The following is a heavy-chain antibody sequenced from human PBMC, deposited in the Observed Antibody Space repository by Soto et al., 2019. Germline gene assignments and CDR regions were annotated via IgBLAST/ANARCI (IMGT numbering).Heavy chain of an antibody. CDR1: GGSISGHF. Sequence: SETLSLTCTVSGGSISGHFWSWIRQPPGKGLEWIGDISYSGSTYYHPSLKSRVTISLDTSKNQFSLQLSSVTAPDTAMYYCARTSEYFSRIFDSWGQGTLVTVSS. V-gene: IGHV4-59*11. D-gene: IGHD2-2*01. CDR2: ISYSGST. J-gene: IGHJ4*02. CDR3: ARTSEYFSRIFDS.